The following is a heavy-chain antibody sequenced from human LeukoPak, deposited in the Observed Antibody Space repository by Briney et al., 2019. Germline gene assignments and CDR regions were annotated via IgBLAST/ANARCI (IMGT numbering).Heavy chain of an antibody. V-gene: IGHV3-23*01. CDR2: ISGSGGST. D-gene: IGHD3-3*01. J-gene: IGHJ4*02. CDR1: GFTFTTYA. CDR3: AKDAKRNYDFWDRFDY. Sequence: PGGSLRPSCAASGFTFTTYAMSWVRQAPGKGLEWISAISGSGGSTYYADSVKGRFTISRDNSKNTLYLQMNSLRAEDTALYYCAKDAKRNYDFWDRFDYWGQGTLVTVSS.